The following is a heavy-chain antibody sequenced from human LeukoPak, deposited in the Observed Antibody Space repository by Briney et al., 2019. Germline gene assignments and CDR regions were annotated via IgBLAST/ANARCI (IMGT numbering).Heavy chain of an antibody. CDR3: AKDPPTYYYDSSGCYPTAWFDH. CDR2: ITAYNGNT. Sequence: ASVKVSCKASGYTFTSYGISWVRQAPGQGLEWMGWITAYNGNTNYTQKLQGRVTMTTDTSTRTAYMELTSLRSDETAVYYCAKDPPTYYYDSSGCYPTAWFDHWGQGTLVTVSS. CDR1: GYTFTSYG. J-gene: IGHJ5*02. V-gene: IGHV1-18*01. D-gene: IGHD3-22*01.